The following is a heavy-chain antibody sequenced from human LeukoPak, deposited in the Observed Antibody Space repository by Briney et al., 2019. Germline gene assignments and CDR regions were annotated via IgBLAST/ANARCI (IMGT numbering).Heavy chain of an antibody. CDR3: ARLPSGTFDY. J-gene: IGHJ4*02. D-gene: IGHD6-13*01. Sequence: SETLSLTCTVSGGSINSGTYYWGWVRQPPGKGLEWIGTIYYSGNTYYNPSLKSRVTISIDTSKNQFSLKLSSVTAADTAVYSCARLPSGTFDYWGQGTLVTVSS. V-gene: IGHV4-39*01. CDR1: GGSINSGTYY. CDR2: IYYSGNT.